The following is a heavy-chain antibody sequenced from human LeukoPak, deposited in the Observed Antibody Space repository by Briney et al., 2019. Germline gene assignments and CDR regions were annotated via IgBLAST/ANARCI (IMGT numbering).Heavy chain of an antibody. D-gene: IGHD2-15*01. V-gene: IGHV4-39*07. Sequence: PSDTLSLTCTVSGGSISSTTYYWGWIRQPPGKGLEWIGSIYYSGSTYYSPSLKSRVTMSVDTSKNQFSLKLSSVTAADTAVYYCARTTEGYCRGRSCYSYYYYMDVWGKGTTVTVSS. CDR1: GGSISSTTYY. CDR3: ARTTEGYCRGRSCYSYYYYMDV. CDR2: IYYSGST. J-gene: IGHJ6*03.